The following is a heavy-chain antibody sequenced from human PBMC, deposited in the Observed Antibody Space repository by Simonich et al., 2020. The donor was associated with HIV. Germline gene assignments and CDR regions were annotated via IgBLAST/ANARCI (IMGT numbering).Heavy chain of an antibody. CDR2: ISTYNTNT. CDR3: ARDPEQLVRSEYFQH. CDR1: TSNG. Sequence: TSNGINRVRQAPGQGLEWLGWISTYNTNTNYAQKLQDRVTMTADTSTSTAYMDLRSLRSDDTALYYCARDPEQLVRSEYFQHWGQGTLVTVSS. V-gene: IGHV1-18*01. J-gene: IGHJ1*01. D-gene: IGHD6-6*01.